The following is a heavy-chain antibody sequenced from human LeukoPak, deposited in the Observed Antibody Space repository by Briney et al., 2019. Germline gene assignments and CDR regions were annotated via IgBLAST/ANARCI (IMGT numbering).Heavy chain of an antibody. Sequence: GGSLRLSCAASGFTFSSYSMNWVRQAPGKGLEWVSSISSSSSYIYYADSVKGRFTISRDNAKNSLYLQMNSLRAEDTAVYYCAREPTPPLEWELPAGYWGQGTLVTVSS. V-gene: IGHV3-21*01. CDR2: ISSSSSYI. CDR3: AREPTPPLEWELPAGY. D-gene: IGHD1-26*01. J-gene: IGHJ4*02. CDR1: GFTFSSYS.